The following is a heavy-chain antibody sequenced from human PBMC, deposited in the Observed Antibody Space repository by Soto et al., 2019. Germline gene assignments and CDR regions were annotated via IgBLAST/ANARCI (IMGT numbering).Heavy chain of an antibody. J-gene: IGHJ6*02. D-gene: IGHD6-19*01. Sequence: QVQLQESGPGLVKPSETLSLTCTVSGGSISSYYWSWIRQPPGKGLEWIGYIYYSGSTNYNPSLKSRVTISVDTSKNQFSLKLSSVTAADTAVYYCARVPWLEIYYGMDVWGQGTTVTVSS. CDR1: GGSISSYY. V-gene: IGHV4-59*01. CDR2: IYYSGST. CDR3: ARVPWLEIYYGMDV.